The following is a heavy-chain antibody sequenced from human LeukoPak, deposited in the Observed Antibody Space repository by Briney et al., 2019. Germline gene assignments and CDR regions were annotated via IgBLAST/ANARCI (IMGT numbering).Heavy chain of an antibody. V-gene: IGHV1-46*01. D-gene: IGHD3-16*01. CDR1: GYTFTSYY. J-gene: IGHJ3*02. CDR2: INPSGGST. Sequence: ASVTVSCKASGYTFTSYYMHWVRQAPGQGLEWMGIINPSGGSTSYAQKFQGRVTMTRDTSTSTVYMELSSLRSEDTAAYYCARAYYDHFDAFDIWGQGTMVNVSS. CDR3: ARAYYDHFDAFDI.